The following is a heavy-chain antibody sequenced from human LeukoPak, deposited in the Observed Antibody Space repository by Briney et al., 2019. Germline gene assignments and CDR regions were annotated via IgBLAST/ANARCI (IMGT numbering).Heavy chain of an antibody. V-gene: IGHV3-21*01. CDR2: ISSSSSYI. CDR1: GFTFSTYT. J-gene: IGHJ4*02. CDR3: ASGSDSSGYYPVSFVY. D-gene: IGHD3-22*01. Sequence: GGSLRLSCAASGFTFSTYTMNWVRQAPGKGLEWVSSISSSSSYIYYADSVKGRFTISSDNAKNSLYLQMNSLRAEDTAVYYCASGSDSSGYYPVSFVYWGQGTLVTVSS.